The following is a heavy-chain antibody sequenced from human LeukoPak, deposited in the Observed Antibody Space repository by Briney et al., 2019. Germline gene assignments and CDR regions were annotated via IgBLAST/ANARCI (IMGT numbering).Heavy chain of an antibody. CDR3: ARPLLTGYPHFDS. CDR1: GASISTYY. J-gene: IGHJ4*02. D-gene: IGHD3-9*01. CDR2: VSYSENT. V-gene: IGHV4-59*01. Sequence: SETLSLTCTVSGASISTYYWSWIRQPPGEGLEWIGYVSYSENTNYNPSLKSRVTISADTSKNQYFLKLSSVTAADTAVYYCARPLLTGYPHFDSWGQGTLVTVAS.